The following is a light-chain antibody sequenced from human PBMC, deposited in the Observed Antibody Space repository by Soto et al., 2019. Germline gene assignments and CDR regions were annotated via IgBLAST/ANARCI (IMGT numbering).Light chain of an antibody. J-gene: IGKJ5*01. CDR1: QGVAAY. CDR2: DAS. V-gene: IGKV3-11*01. Sequence: EIVLTQSPATLSLSPGERATPSSRASQGVAAYLAWSQQKPGQAPRLLIYDASNRATGIPARFSGSGSGTDFTLTISSLEPEDFAVYYCQQRSNWPITFGQGTRLEIK. CDR3: QQRSNWPIT.